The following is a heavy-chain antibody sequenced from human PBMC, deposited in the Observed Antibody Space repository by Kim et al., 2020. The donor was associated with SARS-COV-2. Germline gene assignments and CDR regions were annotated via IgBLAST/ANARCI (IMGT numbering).Heavy chain of an antibody. D-gene: IGHD3-10*01. CDR3: AKDQGSGSSRTDYYCDY. Sequence: GGSLRLSCAASGFTFSSYAMSWVRQAPGKGLEWVSAISGSGGSTYYADSVKGRFTISRDNSKNTLYLQMNSLRAEDTAVYYCAKDQGSGSSRTDYYCDYWGQGTLVTVSS. J-gene: IGHJ4*02. CDR1: GFTFSSYA. V-gene: IGHV3-23*01. CDR2: ISGSGGST.